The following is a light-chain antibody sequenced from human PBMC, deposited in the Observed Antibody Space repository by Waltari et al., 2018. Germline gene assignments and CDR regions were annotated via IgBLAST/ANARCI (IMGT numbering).Light chain of an antibody. CDR1: QSVSRF. Sequence: EIVLTQSPATLSLSPGERATLSCRASQSVSRFLAWYQQKPGQAPRLIIYDTSTRATGIPARFSGSGSGTDFTLTISSLEPEDFAVYYCQRRGHWPPDATFGPGTRVDIK. V-gene: IGKV3-11*01. J-gene: IGKJ3*01. CDR3: QRRGHWPPDAT. CDR2: DTS.